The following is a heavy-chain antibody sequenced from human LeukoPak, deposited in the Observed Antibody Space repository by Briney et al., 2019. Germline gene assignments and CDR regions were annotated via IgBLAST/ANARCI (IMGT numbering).Heavy chain of an antibody. CDR1: GFTVSSNY. J-gene: IGHJ1*01. Sequence: VQPGGSLRLSCAASGFTVSSNYKIWVRQAPGKGLEWVSVIYSGGNTYYAGSVKGRFTISRDSSENTLFLQMNSLRAEDTAVYYCAPCSGPFCYIHHWGQGTLVTVSS. CDR3: APCSGPFCYIHH. CDR2: IYSGGNT. D-gene: IGHD2-15*01. V-gene: IGHV3-66*01.